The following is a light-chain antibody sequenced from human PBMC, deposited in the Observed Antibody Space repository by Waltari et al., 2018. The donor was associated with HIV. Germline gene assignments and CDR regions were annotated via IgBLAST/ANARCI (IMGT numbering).Light chain of an antibody. CDR2: DES. V-gene: IGLV3-21*04. J-gene: IGLJ2*01. CDR3: HVWDSRSVI. CDR1: KIGSKS. Sequence: SYVLTQPPSVSVAPGKTARITCGGNKIGSKSVHWYQQKPGQAPVLVMYDESDRPSGRPERFSGSNSGNTATLTISRVEAGDEADFYCHVWDSRSVIFGGGTKLTVL.